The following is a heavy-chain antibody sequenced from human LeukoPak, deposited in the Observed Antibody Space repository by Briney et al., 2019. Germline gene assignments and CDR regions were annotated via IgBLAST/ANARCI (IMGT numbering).Heavy chain of an antibody. Sequence: GGSLRLSCAASGFTFSSYGMHWVRQAPGKGLEWVAVIWYDGSNKYYAGSVKGRFTISRDNSKNTLYLQMNSLRAEDTAVYYCAREGSSGWYVSFYYYGMDVWGQGTTVTVSS. J-gene: IGHJ6*02. CDR2: IWYDGSNK. V-gene: IGHV3-33*01. D-gene: IGHD6-19*01. CDR1: GFTFSSYG. CDR3: AREGSSGWYVSFYYYGMDV.